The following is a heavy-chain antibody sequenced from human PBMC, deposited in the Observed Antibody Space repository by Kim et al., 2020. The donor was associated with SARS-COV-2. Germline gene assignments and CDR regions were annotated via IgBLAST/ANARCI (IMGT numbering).Heavy chain of an antibody. CDR1: GGSVSRGGYY. J-gene: IGHJ1*01. CDR3: ARDDASGAEYFQH. CDR2: IYYTGTT. Sequence: SETLSLTCTVSGGSVSRGGYYWNWIRQHPGKGLEWIGYIYYTGTTYYNPSLKSRVTISMDTSKNQFSLNLSSVTAADTAVYYCARDDASGAEYFQHWGQGTLVTVSS. V-gene: IGHV4-31*03.